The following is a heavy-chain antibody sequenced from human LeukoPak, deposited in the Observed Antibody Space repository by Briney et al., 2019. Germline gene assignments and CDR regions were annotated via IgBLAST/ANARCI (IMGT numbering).Heavy chain of an antibody. V-gene: IGHV4-39*01. D-gene: IGHD3-3*01. J-gene: IGHJ4*02. CDR3: QSRYLEWLLEY. Sequence: SETLSLTRTVSGGSINSNNYYWGWVRQPPGRGLEWIGSIYSSGSAYYNPSLKSRVTISVDASKNQFSLRLSSVTAADTAVYYCQSRYLEWLLEYWGQGTLVTVSS. CDR2: IYSSGSA. CDR1: GGSINSNNYY.